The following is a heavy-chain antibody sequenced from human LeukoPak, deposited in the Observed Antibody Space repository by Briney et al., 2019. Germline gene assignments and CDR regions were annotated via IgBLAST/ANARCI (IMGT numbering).Heavy chain of an antibody. CDR2: INHSGST. V-gene: IGHV4-34*01. Sequence: SETLSLTCAVDGGSFSGYYWSWIRQPPGKGMEWIGEINHSGSTNYNPSLKSRVTISVDTPKNQFSLKLSSVTAADTAVYYCASIAGDSSSWYRAYYFDYWGQGTLVTVSS. CDR1: GGSFSGYY. J-gene: IGHJ4*02. D-gene: IGHD6-13*01. CDR3: ASIAGDSSSWYRAYYFDY.